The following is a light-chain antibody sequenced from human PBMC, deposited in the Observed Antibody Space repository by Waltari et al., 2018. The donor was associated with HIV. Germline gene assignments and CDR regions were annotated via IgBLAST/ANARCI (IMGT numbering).Light chain of an antibody. J-gene: IGLJ2*01. V-gene: IGLV2-14*01. Sequence: QSALTQPASVSGSPGQSITISCTGTSSDVGGYNYVYWYQQHPGKAPKLMIYEVSNRPSGVSNRFSGSKSGNTSSLTISGLQAEDEADCYCSSYTSSSTVVFGGGTKLTVL. CDR3: SSYTSSSTVV. CDR1: SSDVGGYNY. CDR2: EVS.